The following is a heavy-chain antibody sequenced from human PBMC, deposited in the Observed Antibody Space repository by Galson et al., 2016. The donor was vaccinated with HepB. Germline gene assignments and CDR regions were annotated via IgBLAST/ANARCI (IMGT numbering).Heavy chain of an antibody. CDR2: ITPLFGTS. Sequence: SVKVSCKASGGTFSSSSISWVRQGPFQGLALMGGITPLFGTSKYAQKFQGRVTITADESTSTAYMELSSLRSDDTAVYYCARSNWKYLYVDYWGQGTRLTVSS. CDR3: ARSNWKYLYVDY. V-gene: IGHV1-69*13. J-gene: IGHJ4*02. D-gene: IGHD1-7*01. CDR1: GGTFSSSS.